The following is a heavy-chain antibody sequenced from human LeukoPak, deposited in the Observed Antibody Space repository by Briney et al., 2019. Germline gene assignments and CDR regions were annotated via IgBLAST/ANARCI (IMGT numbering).Heavy chain of an antibody. CDR3: ARGRDSSGYRSFDY. D-gene: IGHD3-22*01. CDR2: IIPIVGIA. V-gene: IGHV1-69*04. Sequence: ASVKVSCKASGGTFSSYAISWVRQAPGQGLEWMGRIIPIVGIANYAQKFQGRVTITADKSTSTAYMELSSLRSEDTAVYYCARGRDSSGYRSFDYWGQGTLVTVSS. J-gene: IGHJ4*02. CDR1: GGTFSSYA.